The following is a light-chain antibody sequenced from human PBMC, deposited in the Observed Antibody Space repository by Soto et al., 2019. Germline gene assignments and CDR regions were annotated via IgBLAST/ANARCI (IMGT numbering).Light chain of an antibody. V-gene: IGLV2-14*01. CDR1: SSDIGFYNY. Sequence: QSALTQPASVSGSPGQSITISCTGSSSDIGFYNYVSWYQQHPGKAPKLMFYDVTLRPSGFSNRFSGSKSGNTASLTISGLQAEDEAHYYCSSYTSTSTVIFGGGTQLTVL. CDR2: DVT. CDR3: SSYTSTSTVI. J-gene: IGLJ7*01.